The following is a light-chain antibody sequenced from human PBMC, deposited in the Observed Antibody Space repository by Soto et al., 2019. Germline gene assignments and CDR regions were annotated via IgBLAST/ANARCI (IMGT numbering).Light chain of an antibody. CDR1: QSIRYY. J-gene: IGKJ1*01. CDR3: QHHNSYSQT. CDR2: GAS. Sequence: DIQLTQSPPTLSASVGDRVTITCRASQSIRYYLAWYQQMPGKAPKLLIYGASSLQSGVPSRFSGSGSGTEFTLTLSSLQTDDFATYFCQHHNSYSQTFGQGTKVEIK. V-gene: IGKV1-5*01.